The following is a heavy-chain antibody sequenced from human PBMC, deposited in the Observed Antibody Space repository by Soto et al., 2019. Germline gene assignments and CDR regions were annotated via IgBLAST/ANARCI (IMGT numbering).Heavy chain of an antibody. J-gene: IGHJ4*02. CDR1: GFTFRNHA. Sequence: GGSLRLSCAASGFTFRNHAMTWARQAPGKELEWVSAISASGTGTYYAASVKGRFTIFRDNSRATVYLHMDSLRAEDTAVYYCAKDRNYPRDQFHYWGQGTLVTVS. D-gene: IGHD1-7*01. CDR3: AKDRNYPRDQFHY. CDR2: ISASGTGT. V-gene: IGHV3-23*01.